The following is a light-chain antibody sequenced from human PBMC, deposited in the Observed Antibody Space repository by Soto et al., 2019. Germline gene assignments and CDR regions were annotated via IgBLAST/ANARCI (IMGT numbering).Light chain of an antibody. CDR3: QQYGSSPLT. CDR2: GAS. V-gene: IGKV3-20*01. CDR1: QSVSSSY. Sequence: EIVLTQSPGTLSLSPGEGATLSCRASQSVSSSYLAWYQQKPGQAPRLLIYGASSRATGIPDRFSGSGPGTDFTLTISRLEPEDFAVYYCQQYGSSPLTFGGGTKVEIK. J-gene: IGKJ4*01.